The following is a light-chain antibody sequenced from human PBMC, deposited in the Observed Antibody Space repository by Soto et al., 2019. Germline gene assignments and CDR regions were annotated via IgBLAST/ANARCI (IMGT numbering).Light chain of an antibody. J-gene: IGLJ2*01. CDR3: SSYTSSSPVV. Sequence: QSALTQPASVSGSPGQSITISCTGTSSDVGGYNYVSWYQQHPGKAPKLMIYEVSNRPSGVSNRFSGSKSGNTASLTISRLQAEDEADYYCSSYTSSSPVVFGGGTKVTVL. CDR1: SSDVGGYNY. V-gene: IGLV2-14*01. CDR2: EVS.